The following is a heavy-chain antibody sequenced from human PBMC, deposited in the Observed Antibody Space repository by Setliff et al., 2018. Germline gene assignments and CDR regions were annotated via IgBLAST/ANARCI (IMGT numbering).Heavy chain of an antibody. Sequence: SETLSLTCTVSGGYIWGWIRQPPGKGLEWVGNIGHTGSINYNPSLKSRLTISRDTSKNQVSLKLNSVTATDTAVYYCARDLGHGGDSDYWGQGILVTVSS. CDR3: ARDLGHGGDSDY. J-gene: IGHJ4*02. D-gene: IGHD2-21*02. CDR2: IGHTGSI. V-gene: IGHV4-38-2*02. CDR1: GGYI.